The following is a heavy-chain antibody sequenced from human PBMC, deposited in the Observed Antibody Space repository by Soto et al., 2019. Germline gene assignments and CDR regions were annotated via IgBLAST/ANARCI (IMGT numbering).Heavy chain of an antibody. V-gene: IGHV3-33*01. CDR3: ARDLNVIPTPYYFDY. J-gene: IGHJ4*02. D-gene: IGHD2-21*01. Sequence: GGSLILSCTASGFPFRSYGMHWVRPAPGKGLEWVAVIWYDGSNKYYADSVKRRFTIPRDNSKNTLYLQMNSLRAEDTAVYYCARDLNVIPTPYYFDYWGQGTLVTVSS. CDR2: IWYDGSNK. CDR1: GFPFRSYG.